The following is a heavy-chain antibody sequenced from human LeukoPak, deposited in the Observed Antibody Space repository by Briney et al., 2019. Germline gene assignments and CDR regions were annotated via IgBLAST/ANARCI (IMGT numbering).Heavy chain of an antibody. CDR2: ISNSGTT. CDR1: GDSVTSGGYF. D-gene: IGHD2-21*02. CDR3: ARDVVVTSSPDAFDI. V-gene: IGHV4-31*03. J-gene: IGHJ3*02. Sequence: PSETLSLTCSVSGDSVTSGGYFWTWIRQHPGKGLEWIGYISNSGTTSYSPSLKSRVSISVDTSDSQFSLRLSSVTAADTAVYYCARDVVVTSSPDAFDIWGQGTMVTVSS.